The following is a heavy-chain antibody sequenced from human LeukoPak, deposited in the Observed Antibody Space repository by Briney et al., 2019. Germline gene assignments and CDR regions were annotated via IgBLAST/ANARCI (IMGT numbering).Heavy chain of an antibody. D-gene: IGHD6-13*01. CDR1: GFTFSSYW. Sequence: GGSLRLSCAASGFTFSSYWMSWVRQAPGKGLEWVANIKQDGSEKYYVDSVKGRFTISRDNAKNSLYLQMNSLRAEDTAVYHCAREGVSAAAYTYAFDIWGQGTMVTVSS. J-gene: IGHJ3*02. V-gene: IGHV3-7*01. CDR2: IKQDGSEK. CDR3: AREGVSAAAYTYAFDI.